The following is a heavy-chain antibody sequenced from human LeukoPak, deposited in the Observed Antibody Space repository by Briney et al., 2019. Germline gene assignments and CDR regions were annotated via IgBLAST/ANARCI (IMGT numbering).Heavy chain of an antibody. CDR3: ATARRAAVRYFDL. D-gene: IGHD6-13*01. J-gene: IGHJ2*01. Sequence: PGGSLRLSSAASGFTVSSNYMSWVRQAPGKGLEWVSVIYSGGSTYYADSVKGRFTISRDNSKNTLYLQMNSLRAEDTAVYYCATARRAAVRYFDLWGRGTLVTVSS. CDR2: IYSGGST. V-gene: IGHV3-53*01. CDR1: GFTVSSNY.